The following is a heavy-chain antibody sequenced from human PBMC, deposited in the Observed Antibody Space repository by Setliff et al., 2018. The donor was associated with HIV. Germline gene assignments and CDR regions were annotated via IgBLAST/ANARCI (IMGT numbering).Heavy chain of an antibody. V-gene: IGHV4-39*07. J-gene: IGHJ6*02. CDR1: GGSISSSSYY. CDR2: IYYSGST. Sequence: SETLSLTCTVSGGSISSSSYYWGWIRQPPGQGLEWIGSIYYSGSTYYNPSLKSRVTISVDTSKNQFSLKLSSVTAADTAAYYCARDLYSSGWYGLYYYGMDVWGQGTTVTVSS. D-gene: IGHD6-19*01. CDR3: ARDLYSSGWYGLYYYGMDV.